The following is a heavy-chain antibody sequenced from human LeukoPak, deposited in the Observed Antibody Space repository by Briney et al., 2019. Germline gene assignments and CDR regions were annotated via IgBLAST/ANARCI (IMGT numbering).Heavy chain of an antibody. CDR3: ARGVYWSLDY. D-gene: IGHD1-1*01. CDR1: GFIFNTNG. Sequence: PGGSLRLSCAISGFIFNTNGMNWVRQSPGKGLEWLATIGGGGESTYYADSVKGRFAISRDNSKNTVFLHMNSLRVEDTAVYYCARGVYWSLDYWGQGTPVTVSS. V-gene: IGHV3-23*01. J-gene: IGHJ4*02. CDR2: IGGGGEST.